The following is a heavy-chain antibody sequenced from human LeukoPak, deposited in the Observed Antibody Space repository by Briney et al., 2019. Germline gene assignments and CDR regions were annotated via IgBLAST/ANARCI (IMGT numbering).Heavy chain of an antibody. CDR1: GFTFSSYP. V-gene: IGHV3-64*02. Sequence: GGSLRLSCTASGFTFSSYPMHWVRQAPGKGLEYLSAIPGNGDASFYADSVKGRFTISRDNSKNTLYLQMDSLRVDDMAVYYCARDAISGWSFDHRGQGTLVTVSS. D-gene: IGHD6-19*01. CDR2: IPGNGDAS. J-gene: IGHJ4*02. CDR3: ARDAISGWSFDH.